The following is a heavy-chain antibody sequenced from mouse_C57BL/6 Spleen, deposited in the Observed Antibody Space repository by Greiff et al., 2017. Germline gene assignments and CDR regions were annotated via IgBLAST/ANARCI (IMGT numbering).Heavy chain of an antibody. CDR2: IDPTSGGT. CDR3: ARHVFITTVVARWYFDD. Sequence: QVQLQQPGAELVKPGASVKLSCKASGYTFTSYWMHWVKQRPGRGLEWIGRIDPTSGGTKYNEQFKGKDTLTVDKPSSTAYMQLSSLTSEDSAVYYCARHVFITTVVARWYFDDWGTGTTVTVSS. D-gene: IGHD1-1*01. CDR1: GYTFTSYW. J-gene: IGHJ1*03. V-gene: IGHV1-72*01.